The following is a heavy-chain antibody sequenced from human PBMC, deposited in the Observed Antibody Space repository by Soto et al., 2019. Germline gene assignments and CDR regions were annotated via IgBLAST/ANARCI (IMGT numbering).Heavy chain of an antibody. D-gene: IGHD2-2*01. CDR1: GYTFTSYA. CDR2: INAGNGNT. V-gene: IGHV1-3*01. CDR3: RYCSSTSGRNSFDY. J-gene: IGHJ4*02. Sequence: ASVKVSCKASGYTFTSYAMHWVRQALGQRLEWMGWINAGNGNTKYSQKFQGRVTITRDTSASTAYMELSSLRSEDTAVYYCRYCSSTSGRNSFDYGGQGLLVTVP.